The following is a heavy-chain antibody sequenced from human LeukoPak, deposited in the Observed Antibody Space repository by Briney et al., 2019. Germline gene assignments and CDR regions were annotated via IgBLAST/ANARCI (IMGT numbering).Heavy chain of an antibody. D-gene: IGHD5-12*01. CDR1: SGSIIRYH. J-gene: IGHJ4*02. V-gene: IGHV4-4*07. CDR3: ARGSGYELFDY. Sequence: SETLSLTCTVSSGSIIRYHWSWIRQSAEKGLEWIGRISTSGSPNYNPSLKSRVTISVDTSKNQFSLKLSSVTAADTAVYYCARGSGYELFDYWGQGTLVTVSS. CDR2: ISTSGSP.